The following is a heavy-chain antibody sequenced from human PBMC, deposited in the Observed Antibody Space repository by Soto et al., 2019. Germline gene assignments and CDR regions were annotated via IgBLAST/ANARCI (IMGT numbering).Heavy chain of an antibody. J-gene: IGHJ4*02. D-gene: IGHD2-2*01. V-gene: IGHV3-9*01. CDR1: GFTFDDYA. Sequence: SLRLSCAASGFTFDDYAMHWVRQAPGKGLEWVSGISWNSGSIGYADSVKGRFTISRDNAKKPLYLPMNSLRAADTALYYCVKLVVTDAWHGAFFYWVQGTVVTASS. CDR2: ISWNSGSI. CDR3: VKLVVTDAWHGAFFY.